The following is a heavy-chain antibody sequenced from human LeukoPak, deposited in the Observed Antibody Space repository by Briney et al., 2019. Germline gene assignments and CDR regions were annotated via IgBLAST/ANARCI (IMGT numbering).Heavy chain of an antibody. V-gene: IGHV1-69*05. CDR1: GGTFSSYA. CDR3: ARLVLEVRIGYCSSTSCPNWFDP. CDR2: IIPIFGTA. Sequence: GSSVEVSFKASGGTFSSYAISWVRQAPGQGLEWMGGIIPIFGTANYAQKFQGRVTITTDESTSTAYMELSSLRSEDTAVYYCARLVLEVRIGYCSSTSCPNWFDPWGQGTLVTVSS. J-gene: IGHJ5*02. D-gene: IGHD2-2*01.